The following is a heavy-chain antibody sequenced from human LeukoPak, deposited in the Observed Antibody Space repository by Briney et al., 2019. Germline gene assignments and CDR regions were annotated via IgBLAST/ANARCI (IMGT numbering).Heavy chain of an antibody. CDR3: ARDNEEEAGIAVVEVPGRFDY. CDR2: IYYSGST. CDR1: GGSISSSSYY. D-gene: IGHD6-19*01. J-gene: IGHJ4*02. Sequence: PSETLSLTCTVSGGSISSSSYYWGWIRQPPGKGLEWIGSIYYSGSTYYNPSLKSRVTISVDTSKNQFSLKLSSVTAADTAVYYCARDNEEEAGIAVVEVPGRFDYWGQGTLVTVSS. V-gene: IGHV4-39*07.